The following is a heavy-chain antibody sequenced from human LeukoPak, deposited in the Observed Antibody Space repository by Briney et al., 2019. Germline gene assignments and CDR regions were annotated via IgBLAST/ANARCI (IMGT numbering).Heavy chain of an antibody. Sequence: SETLSLTCTVSGGSISSYYWSWLRQPPGKGLEYIGYTHYSGATNYNPSLKSRVTISLDTSGNQFSLTLSSVTAADTAVYYCARDSGTTGEVKFDPWGQGTLVTVSS. CDR3: ARDSGTTGEVKFDP. CDR2: THYSGAT. V-gene: IGHV4-59*12. D-gene: IGHD3-10*01. J-gene: IGHJ5*02. CDR1: GGSISSYY.